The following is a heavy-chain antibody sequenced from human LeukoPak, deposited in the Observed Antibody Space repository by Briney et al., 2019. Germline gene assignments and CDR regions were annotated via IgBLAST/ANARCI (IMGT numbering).Heavy chain of an antibody. D-gene: IGHD3-10*01. V-gene: IGHV4-59*12. Sequence: SETLSLTCTVSGGSISSYYWSWIRQPPGKGLEWIGYIYYTGNTKYNPSLKSRVTISVDTSKNQFSLKLSSVTAADTAVYYCARDSGTTGEVKFDPWGQGTLVTVSS. CDR1: GGSISSYY. J-gene: IGHJ5*02. CDR3: ARDSGTTGEVKFDP. CDR2: IYYTGNT.